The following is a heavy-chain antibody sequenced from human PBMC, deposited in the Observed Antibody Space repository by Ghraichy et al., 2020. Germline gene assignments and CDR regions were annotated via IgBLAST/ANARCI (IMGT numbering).Heavy chain of an antibody. CDR3: TTALEPSYSRTQYYYYYGMDV. D-gene: IGHD6-13*01. CDR2: IKSKTDGGTT. CDR1: GFTFSNAW. Sequence: GGSLRLSCAASGFTFSNAWMSWVRQAPGKGLEWVGRIKSKTDGGTTDYAAPVKGRFTISRDDSKNTLYLQMNSLKTEDTAVYYCTTALEPSYSRTQYYYYYGMDVWGQGTTVTVSS. V-gene: IGHV3-15*01. J-gene: IGHJ6*02.